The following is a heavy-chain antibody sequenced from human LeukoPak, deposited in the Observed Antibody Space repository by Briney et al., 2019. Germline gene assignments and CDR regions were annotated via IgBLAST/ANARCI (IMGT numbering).Heavy chain of an antibody. CDR1: GFTFSHYW. J-gene: IGHJ4*02. D-gene: IGHD6-19*01. Sequence: PAGGSLRLSCAPSGFTFSHYWMSWVRQAPGKGLEWVAVISYDGSNKYYADSVKGRFTISRDNSKNTLYLQMNSLRAEDTAVYYCASEESSGWYEYFDYWGQGTLVTVSS. V-gene: IGHV3-30*03. CDR3: ASEESSGWYEYFDY. CDR2: ISYDGSNK.